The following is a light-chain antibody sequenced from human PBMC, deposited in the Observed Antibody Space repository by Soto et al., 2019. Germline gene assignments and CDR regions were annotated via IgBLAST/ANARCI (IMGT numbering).Light chain of an antibody. Sequence: EIVMTQSPATLSVSPGERATLSCRASQSVSSNLAWYQQKPGQAPRLLTYDASTRATGIPGRSSGSGSGTAFTLTISSLQSEDFAVYYCQQYDNWPPLTFGGGTKVEIK. CDR1: QSVSSN. J-gene: IGKJ4*01. V-gene: IGKV3-15*01. CDR2: DAS. CDR3: QQYDNWPPLT.